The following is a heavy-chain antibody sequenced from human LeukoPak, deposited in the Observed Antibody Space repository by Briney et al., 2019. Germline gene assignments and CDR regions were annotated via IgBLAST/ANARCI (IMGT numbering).Heavy chain of an antibody. CDR1: GFTVSSSY. V-gene: IGHV3-66*01. CDR2: MYSGGTT. J-gene: IGHJ4*02. Sequence: GGSLRLSCTGSGFTVSSSYMSWVRQTPGKGLEWVSVMYSGGTTYYADSVKGRFTISRDSSKNTVDLQMNSLRAEDTAVYYCARDRRDGYCLGHWGQGTLVTVSS. CDR3: ARDRRDGYCLGH. D-gene: IGHD5-24*01.